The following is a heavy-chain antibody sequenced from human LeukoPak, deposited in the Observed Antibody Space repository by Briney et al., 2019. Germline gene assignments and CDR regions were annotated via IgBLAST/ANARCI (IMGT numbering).Heavy chain of an antibody. V-gene: IGHV1-46*01. CDR1: GYTFTSYY. D-gene: IGHD3-22*01. Sequence: ASVKVSCKASGYTFTSYYMHWVRQAPGQGLEWMGIINPSGGSTSYAQKFQGRVTMTRDTSTSTAYMELSSLRSEDTAVYYCARDGYYYDSSGYHHGGDYFDYWGQGTLVTVSS. CDR2: INPSGGST. CDR3: ARDGYYYDSSGYHHGGDYFDY. J-gene: IGHJ4*02.